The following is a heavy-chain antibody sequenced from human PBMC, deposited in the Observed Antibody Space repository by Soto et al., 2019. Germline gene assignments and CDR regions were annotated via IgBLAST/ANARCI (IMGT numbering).Heavy chain of an antibody. V-gene: IGHV3-23*01. J-gene: IGHJ5*02. CDR3: AKGRDYYGSGSRGPAGFDP. CDR2: ISGSGGST. CDR1: GFTFSSYA. Sequence: GESLKISCAASGFTFSSYAMSWVRQAPGKGLEWVSAISGSGGSTYYADSVKGRFTISRDNSKNTLYLQMNSLRAEDTAVYYCAKGRDYYGSGSRGPAGFDPWGQGTLVTVSS. D-gene: IGHD3-10*01.